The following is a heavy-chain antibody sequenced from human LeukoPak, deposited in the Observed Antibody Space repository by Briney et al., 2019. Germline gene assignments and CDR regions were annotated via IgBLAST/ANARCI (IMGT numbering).Heavy chain of an antibody. CDR3: ARLHTSGDNN. Sequence: ASVKVSCKASGDTFTGHHMHWVRQAPGQGLEWMGWINPHSGGTNYAQKFQGRVTMTMDTSFITAYMELSRLRSDDTAVYYCARLHTSGDNNWGQGTLVTVSS. CDR1: GDTFTGHH. V-gene: IGHV1-2*02. J-gene: IGHJ4*02. CDR2: INPHSGGT. D-gene: IGHD6-19*01.